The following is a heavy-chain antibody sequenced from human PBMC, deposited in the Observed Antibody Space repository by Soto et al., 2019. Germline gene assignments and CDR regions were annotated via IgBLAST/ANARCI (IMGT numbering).Heavy chain of an antibody. V-gene: IGHV1-18*01. Sequence: QVQLVQSGAEVKKPGASVKVSCKASGYTFTSYGISWVRQAPGQGLEWMGWISAYNGNTNYAQKFQGRVTMTTATTTRTASREQRSLRSDHTAVYYGARQAPRITRTGMEVWGQGTTVTVSS. J-gene: IGHJ6*02. CDR2: ISAYNGNT. CDR3: ARQAPRITRTGMEV. CDR1: GYTFTSYG. D-gene: IGHD3-10*01.